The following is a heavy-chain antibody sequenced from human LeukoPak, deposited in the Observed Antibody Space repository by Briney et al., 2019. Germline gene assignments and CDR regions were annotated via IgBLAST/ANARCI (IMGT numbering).Heavy chain of an antibody. CDR2: ISAYNGNT. Sequence: EASVKVSCKASGYTFTSYGISWVRQAPGQGLEWMGWISAYNGNTNYAQKLQGRVTMTTDTSTSTAYMELRSLRSDDTAVYYCARVPDKLVVDGYNWGMGYYYYYMDVWGKGTTVTISS. CDR3: ARVPDKLVVDGYNWGMGYYYYYMDV. CDR1: GYTFTSYG. V-gene: IGHV1-18*01. D-gene: IGHD5-24*01. J-gene: IGHJ6*03.